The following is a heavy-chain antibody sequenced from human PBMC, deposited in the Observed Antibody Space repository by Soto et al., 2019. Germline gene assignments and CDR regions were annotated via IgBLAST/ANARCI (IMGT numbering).Heavy chain of an antibody. CDR1: GGSISSSSYY. D-gene: IGHD3-3*01. CDR3: ARHQLDYDFWSGYYKSQSWFDP. Sequence: PSETLSLTCTVSGGSISSSSYYWGWIRQPPGKGLEWIGSIYYSGSTYYNPSLKSRVTISVDTSKNQFSLKLSSVTAADTAVYYCARHQLDYDFWSGYYKSQSWFDPWGQGTLVTVSS. J-gene: IGHJ5*02. CDR2: IYYSGST. V-gene: IGHV4-39*01.